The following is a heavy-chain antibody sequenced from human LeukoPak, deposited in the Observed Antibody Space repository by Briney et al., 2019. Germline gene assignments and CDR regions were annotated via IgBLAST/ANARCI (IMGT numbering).Heavy chain of an antibody. D-gene: IGHD2-2*01. Sequence: ASVTVSFKCAGYTFTIYGISWVRQAPGQGLEWMGWISAYNGKTNYAQKLQGRATMTTDTSTSTAYMELRSLRSDDTAVYYCARGRGYCSSTSCQLTDYWGQGTLVTVSS. CDR3: ARGRGYCSSTSCQLTDY. J-gene: IGHJ4*02. V-gene: IGHV1-18*01. CDR2: ISAYNGKT. CDR1: GYTFTIYG.